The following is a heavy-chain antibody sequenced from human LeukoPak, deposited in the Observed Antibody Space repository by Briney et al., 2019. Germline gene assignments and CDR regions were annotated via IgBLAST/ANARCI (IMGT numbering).Heavy chain of an antibody. CDR3: ARGFSSSWYEEGLDP. CDR2: ISAYNGDT. D-gene: IGHD6-13*01. CDR1: GYTFNSYG. V-gene: IGHV1-18*01. J-gene: IGHJ5*02. Sequence: ASVKVSCKASGYTFNSYGISWVRQAPGQGLEWMGWISAYNGDTKYVQKLQGRVTTTTDTSTTTAYMELRSLRSDDTAVYYCARGFSSSWYEEGLDPWGQGTLVTVSS.